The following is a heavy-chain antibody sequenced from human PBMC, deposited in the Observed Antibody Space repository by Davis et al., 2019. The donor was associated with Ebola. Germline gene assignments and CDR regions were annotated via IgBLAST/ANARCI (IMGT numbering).Heavy chain of an antibody. Sequence: MPSETLSLTCAVYGGSFSGYYWSWIRQPPGKGLEWIGEINHSGSTNYNPSLKSRVTISVDTSKSQFSLKVNSVTAADTAVYYCARRSGKFDPWGQGTLVTVSS. J-gene: IGHJ5*02. CDR3: ARRSGKFDP. V-gene: IGHV4-34*01. D-gene: IGHD3-10*01. CDR2: INHSGST. CDR1: GGSFSGYY.